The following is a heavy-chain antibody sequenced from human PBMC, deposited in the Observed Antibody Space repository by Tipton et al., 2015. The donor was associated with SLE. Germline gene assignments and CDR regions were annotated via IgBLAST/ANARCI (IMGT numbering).Heavy chain of an antibody. Sequence: SLRLSCVASGFTFTYYGMHWARQAPGKGLEWVAGIWYDGSNEKYADSVKGRFIISRDNAENTLYLQMNSLRDDDTAVYYCAKAGQQLVPGYFDYWGQGALVTVSS. CDR3: AKAGQQLVPGYFDY. CDR1: GFTFTYYG. J-gene: IGHJ4*02. CDR2: IWYDGSNE. V-gene: IGHV3-33*06. D-gene: IGHD6-13*01.